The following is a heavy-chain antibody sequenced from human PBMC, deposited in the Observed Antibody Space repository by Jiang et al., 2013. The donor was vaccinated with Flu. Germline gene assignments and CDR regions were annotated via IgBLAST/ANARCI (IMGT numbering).Heavy chain of an antibody. Sequence: TLSLTCTVSGGSISRSVYYWVWIRQPPGKGLEWIGTIYYSGYTYYNPSLMSRLTISVDTSNDQFSLRLSSVTAADTAVYYCARQIGDTMVRGVTRDAFDIWGQGTMVTVSS. CDR1: GGSISRSVYY. CDR2: IYYSGYT. V-gene: IGHV4-39*01. D-gene: IGHD3-10*01. CDR3: ARQIGDTMVRGVTRDAFDI. J-gene: IGHJ3*02.